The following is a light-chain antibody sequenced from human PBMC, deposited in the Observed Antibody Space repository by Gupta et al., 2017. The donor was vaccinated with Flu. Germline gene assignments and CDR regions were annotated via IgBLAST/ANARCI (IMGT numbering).Light chain of an antibody. CDR1: SSNIGAGYD. V-gene: IGLV1-40*01. CDR3: QSYDSSQNVVV. CDR2: CNS. J-gene: IGLJ3*02. Sequence: QSVLTQPPSVSGGPGQRVAISCHGSSSNIGAGYDLHWYQQVPGTDPKGLFYCNSNRPSGVPARFLCATAGTYASPATNGVQAEEEADYYCQSYDSSQNVVVFGGGTKLTVL.